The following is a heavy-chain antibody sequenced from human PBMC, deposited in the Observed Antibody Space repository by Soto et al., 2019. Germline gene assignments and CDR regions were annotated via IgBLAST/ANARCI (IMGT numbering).Heavy chain of an antibody. V-gene: IGHV3-23*01. J-gene: IGHJ6*02. CDR2: IGNGGIST. D-gene: IGHD1-1*01. Sequence: GGSLRLSCAASGFPFSSYAMSWVRQAPGKGLEWVSAIGNGGISTYYADSVKGRFTISRDNSKNTLFLQMNSLRAEDTALYYCARTPRAIYGMDVWGQGTTVTVSS. CDR3: ARTPRAIYGMDV. CDR1: GFPFSSYA.